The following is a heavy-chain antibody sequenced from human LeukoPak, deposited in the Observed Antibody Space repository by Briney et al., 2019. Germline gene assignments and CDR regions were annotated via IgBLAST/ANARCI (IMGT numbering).Heavy chain of an antibody. V-gene: IGHV3-74*01. CDR2: INSDGNAT. D-gene: IGHD3-10*01. Sequence: GGSLRLSCAASGFPFSSYWMHWVRQAPGKGLVWVSRINSDGNATSYVDSVKGRFTISRDNAKNTLYLQMNSLRAEDTAVYYCARGVYGSGSYSANNWGQGTLVTVSS. CDR1: GFPFSSYW. CDR3: ARGVYGSGSYSANN. J-gene: IGHJ4*02.